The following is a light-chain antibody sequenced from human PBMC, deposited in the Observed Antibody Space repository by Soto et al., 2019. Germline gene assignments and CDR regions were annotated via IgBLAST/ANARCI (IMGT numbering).Light chain of an antibody. CDR1: SSDVGGYNY. V-gene: IGLV2-8*01. Sequence: QSALTQPPSASGSPGQSVTISCTGTSSDVGGYNYVSWYQQHPGKAPKLMIYEVNKRPSGVPDRFSGSKSGNTAFLTVSGLQAEDEADYYCRSYAGSNNFVVFGGGTKLTVL. CDR3: RSYAGSNNFVV. CDR2: EVN. J-gene: IGLJ2*01.